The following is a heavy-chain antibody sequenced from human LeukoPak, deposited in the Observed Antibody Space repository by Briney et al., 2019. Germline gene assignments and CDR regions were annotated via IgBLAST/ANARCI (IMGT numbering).Heavy chain of an antibody. CDR3: ARDLGLLERFYYYYYMDV. J-gene: IGHJ6*03. Sequence: GSLRLSCAASGFTFSSYSMNWVRQAPGKGLEWVSYISSSSSTIYYADSVKGRFTISRDNAKNSLYLQMNSLRAEDTAVYYCARDLGLLERFYYYYYMDVWGKGTTVTVSS. CDR2: ISSSSSTI. V-gene: IGHV3-48*01. D-gene: IGHD3-3*02. CDR1: GFTFSSYS.